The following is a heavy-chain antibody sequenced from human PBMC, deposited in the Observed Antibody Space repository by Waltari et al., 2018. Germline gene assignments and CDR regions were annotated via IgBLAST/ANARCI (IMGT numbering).Heavy chain of an antibody. J-gene: IGHJ5*02. D-gene: IGHD3-10*01. CDR2: INHSGST. V-gene: IGHV4-34*01. Sequence: QVQLQQWGAGLLKPSETLSLTCAVYGGSFSGSYWRWLRQPPGTGLAWIGEINHSGSTNYNPSLKSRVTISVDTAKNQFSLKLSSVTAADTAVYYCARSPYYGSGSYYRRSGWFDPWGQGTLVTVSS. CDR1: GGSFSGSY. CDR3: ARSPYYGSGSYYRRSGWFDP.